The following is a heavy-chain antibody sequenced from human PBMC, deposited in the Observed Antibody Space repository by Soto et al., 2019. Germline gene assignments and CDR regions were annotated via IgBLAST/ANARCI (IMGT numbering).Heavy chain of an antibody. J-gene: IGHJ6*02. D-gene: IGHD3-10*01. CDR1: GFTFSSYA. CDR2: ISYDGSNR. V-gene: IGHV3-30-3*01. Sequence: GGSLRLSCAASGFTFSSYAMHWVRQAPGKGLEWVAVISYDGSNRYYADSVKGRFTISRDNSKNTLYLQMNSLRAEDTAVYYCARSYRSGSYYRYYGMDVWGQGTTVTVSS. CDR3: ARSYRSGSYYRYYGMDV.